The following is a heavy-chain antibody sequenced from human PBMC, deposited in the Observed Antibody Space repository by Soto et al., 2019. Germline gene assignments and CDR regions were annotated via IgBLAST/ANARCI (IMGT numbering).Heavy chain of an antibody. CDR1: VGSISSSTYY. CDR2: IYYSGST. D-gene: IGHD4-17*01. Sequence: SETLSLTCTVSVGSISSSTYYWGWIRQPPGKGLEWIASIYYSGSTHYNPSLKSRVTISVDTSKNQFSLKLSSVTAADTAVYYCARVRYGDYSFDYWGQGTLVTVSS. J-gene: IGHJ4*02. V-gene: IGHV4-39*07. CDR3: ARVRYGDYSFDY.